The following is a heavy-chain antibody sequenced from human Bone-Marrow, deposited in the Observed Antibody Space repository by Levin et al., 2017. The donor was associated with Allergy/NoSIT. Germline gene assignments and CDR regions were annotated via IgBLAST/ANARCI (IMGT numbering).Heavy chain of an antibody. D-gene: IGHD5-12*01. Sequence: ASVKVSCKTSGYTFTSFDINWVRQATGQGLEWMVWMYPNSDNAGYAQKFQGRVTMTRNTSISTAYMELSSLRSEDTAIYYCARGELGSGYLFDYWGQGTLVTVSS. CDR1: GYTFTSFD. CDR2: MYPNSDNA. CDR3: ARGELGSGYLFDY. V-gene: IGHV1-8*01. J-gene: IGHJ4*02.